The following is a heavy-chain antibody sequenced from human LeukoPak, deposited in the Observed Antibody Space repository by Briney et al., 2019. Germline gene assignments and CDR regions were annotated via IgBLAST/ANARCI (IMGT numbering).Heavy chain of an antibody. CDR3: ARDEGLTYYDYVWGSRDDAFDI. V-gene: IGHV1-2*02. Sequence: ASVKVSCKASGYTFTGYYMHWVRQAPGQGLEWMGWINPNSGGTNYAQKFQGRVTMTRDTSISTAYMELRSLRSDDTAVYYCARDEGLTYYDYVWGSRDDAFDIWGQGTMVTVSS. CDR1: GYTFTGYY. D-gene: IGHD3-16*01. J-gene: IGHJ3*02. CDR2: INPNSGGT.